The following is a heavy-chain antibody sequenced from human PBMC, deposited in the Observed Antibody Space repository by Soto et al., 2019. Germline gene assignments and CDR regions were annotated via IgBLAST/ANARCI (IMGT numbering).Heavy chain of an antibody. CDR1: DGNSRGRGDY. V-gene: IGHV4-31*03. D-gene: IGHD1-7*01. J-gene: IGHJ4*02. CDR2: IYYSGST. CDR3: ARDPAIITGTTPVLDF. Sequence: LRYTVADGNSRGRGDYRSRKKQNPGKGLEWIGYIYYSGSTYYNPSLKSRVTISVDTSKNQFSLKLSSVTAADTAVYYCARDPAIITGTTPVLDFWVQGTLVIVS.